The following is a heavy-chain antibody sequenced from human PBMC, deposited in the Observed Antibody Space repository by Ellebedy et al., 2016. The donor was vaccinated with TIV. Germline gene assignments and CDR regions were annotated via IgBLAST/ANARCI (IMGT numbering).Heavy chain of an antibody. D-gene: IGHD4-17*01. CDR3: ARELRDYA. Sequence: SLKISCAASGFTFSSYAMSWVRQAPGKGLEWVSGISWNSGSIGYADSVKGRFTISRDNAKNSLYLQMNSLRAEDTAVYYCARELRDYAWGQGTLVTVSS. CDR1: GFTFSSYA. V-gene: IGHV3-9*01. J-gene: IGHJ4*02. CDR2: ISWNSGSI.